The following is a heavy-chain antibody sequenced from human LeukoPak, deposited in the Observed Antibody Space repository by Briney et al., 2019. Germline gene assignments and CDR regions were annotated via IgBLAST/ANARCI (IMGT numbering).Heavy chain of an antibody. Sequence: GGSLRLSCAASGFTFSSYAMSWVRQAPRKGLEWVSSIGSSSSYIHYADSVKGRFTISRDNAKHSLYLQMNSLRAEDTAVYYCARGYYYDSSAFAYYFDHWGQGTLVTVSS. J-gene: IGHJ4*02. CDR2: IGSSSSYI. CDR1: GFTFSSYA. D-gene: IGHD3-22*01. CDR3: ARGYYYDSSAFAYYFDH. V-gene: IGHV3-21*01.